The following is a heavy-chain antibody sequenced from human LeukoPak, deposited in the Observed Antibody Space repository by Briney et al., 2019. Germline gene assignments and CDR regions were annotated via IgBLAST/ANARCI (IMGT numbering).Heavy chain of an antibody. J-gene: IGHJ3*02. Sequence: GSLRLSCAASGFTFSSYAMTWVRQAPGKGLEWVSAMSGRDGSTYYADSVKGRFTISRDNSKNTLFLQMNSLRAEDTAKYYCAKSLLTTATGTGRASDIWGQGTMVTVSS. D-gene: IGHD1-1*01. CDR3: AKSLLTTATGTGRASDI. CDR2: MSGRDGST. CDR1: GFTFSSYA. V-gene: IGHV3-23*01.